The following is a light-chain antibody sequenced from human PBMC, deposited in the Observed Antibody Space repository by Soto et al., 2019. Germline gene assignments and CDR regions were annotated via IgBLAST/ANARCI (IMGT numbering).Light chain of an antibody. J-gene: IGLJ2*01. Sequence: QPVLTQSPSASASLGASVKLTCTLSGGHSSDAIAWLQQQPEKGPRYLMRIYTDGSHRKGDGIPDRFSGSISGAERYLTISSLQSEDAAYYYCQTWGTGIRVFGGGTKVTVL. CDR2: IYTDGSH. V-gene: IGLV4-69*01. CDR1: GGHSSDA. CDR3: QTWGTGIRV.